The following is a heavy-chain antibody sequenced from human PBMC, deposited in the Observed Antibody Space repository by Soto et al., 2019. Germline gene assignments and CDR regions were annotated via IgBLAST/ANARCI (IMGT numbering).Heavy chain of an antibody. CDR3: ARSGRLSQVDI. D-gene: IGHD3-10*01. V-gene: IGHV3-72*01. CDR2: SRDKAESHTT. J-gene: IGHJ4*02. CDR1: GFAFSDHY. Sequence: PGGSLRLSCAASGFAFSDHYMDWVRQAPGKGLEWVARSRDKAESHTTEHAASVRGRSTISRDDSKNSLYLQMNSLKTEDTAVYYCARSGRLSQVDIWGQGIMVTVSS.